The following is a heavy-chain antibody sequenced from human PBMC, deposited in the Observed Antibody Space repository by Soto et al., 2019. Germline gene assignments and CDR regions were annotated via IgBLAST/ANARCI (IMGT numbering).Heavy chain of an antibody. CDR3: TTDPWFGEPFDY. D-gene: IGHD3-10*01. CDR1: GFTFSNAW. J-gene: IGHJ4*02. CDR2: IKSKTDGGTT. Sequence: GGSLRLSCAASGFTFSNAWMSWVRQAPGKGLEWVGRIKSKTDGGTTDYAAPVKGRFTISRDDSKNTLYLQMNSLKTEDTAVYYCTTDPWFGEPFDYWGQGTLVTVSS. V-gene: IGHV3-15*01.